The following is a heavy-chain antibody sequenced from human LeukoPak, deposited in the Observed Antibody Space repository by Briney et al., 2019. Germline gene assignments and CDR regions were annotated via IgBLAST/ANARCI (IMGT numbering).Heavy chain of an antibody. CDR3: ARDRGGKGSAIFY. Sequence: ASVKVSCKASGYNFPSYGINWVRQAPGQGLEWMGWVRPHTGETNSAQRFQDRVTMTTDTSTTTAYMELRSLRFDDTAVYYCARDRGGKGSAIFYWGQGSLVTVSS. J-gene: IGHJ4*02. V-gene: IGHV1-18*01. CDR2: VRPHTGET. D-gene: IGHD2-2*01. CDR1: GYNFPSYG.